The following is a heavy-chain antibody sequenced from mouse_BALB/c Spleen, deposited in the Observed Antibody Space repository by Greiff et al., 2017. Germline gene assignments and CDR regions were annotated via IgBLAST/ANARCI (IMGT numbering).Heavy chain of an antibody. V-gene: IGHV5-6*01. J-gene: IGHJ4*01. Sequence: EVHLVESGGDLVKPGGSLKLSCAASGFTFSSYGMSWVRQTPDKRLEWVATISSGGSYTYYPDSVKGRFTISRDNAKNTLYLQMSSLKSEDTAMYYCARSDYGSSSYAMDYWGQGTSVTVSS. CDR2: ISSGGSYT. D-gene: IGHD1-1*01. CDR3: ARSDYGSSSYAMDY. CDR1: GFTFSSYG.